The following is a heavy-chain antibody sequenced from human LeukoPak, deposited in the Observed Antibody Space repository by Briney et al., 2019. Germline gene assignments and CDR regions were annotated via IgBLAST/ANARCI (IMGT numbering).Heavy chain of an antibody. Sequence: PGGSLRLSCAASGFTFSSYAMSWVRQAPGKGLEWVSAISGSGGSTYYADSVKGRFTISRDNSKNTLYLQMNSLRAEDTAVYYCAKGWNYYYYYYMDVWGKGTTATVSS. V-gene: IGHV3-23*01. CDR3: AKGWNYYYYYYMDV. CDR2: ISGSGGST. CDR1: GFTFSSYA. J-gene: IGHJ6*03. D-gene: IGHD5-24*01.